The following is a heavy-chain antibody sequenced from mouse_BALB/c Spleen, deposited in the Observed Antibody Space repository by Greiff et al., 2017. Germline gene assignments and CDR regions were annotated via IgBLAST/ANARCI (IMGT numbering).Heavy chain of an antibody. Sequence: QVQLQHSGAELVRPGTSVKVSCKASGYAFTNYLIEWVKQRPGQGLEWIGVINPGSGGTNYNEKFKGKATLTADKSSSTAYMQLSSLTSDDSAVYFCARAHYYGSSYYAMDYWGQGTSVTVSS. J-gene: IGHJ4*01. D-gene: IGHD1-1*01. CDR3: ARAHYYGSSYYAMDY. V-gene: IGHV1-54*03. CDR2: INPGSGGT. CDR1: GYAFTNYL.